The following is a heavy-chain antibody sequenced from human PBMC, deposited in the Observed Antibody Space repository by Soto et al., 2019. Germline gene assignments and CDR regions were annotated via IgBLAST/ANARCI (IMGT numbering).Heavy chain of an antibody. J-gene: IGHJ3*02. V-gene: IGHV3-21*01. CDR2: ISSSSSYI. Sequence: GSLRLACAASGXTFSSYRMNWVRQAPGKGLELVSSISSSSSYIYYADSVKCRFTISRDNAKNSLYMQMNSMRDEDTAVYYCAREGWAFDIWGQGTMGTVS. CDR3: AREGWAFDI. CDR1: GXTFSSYR.